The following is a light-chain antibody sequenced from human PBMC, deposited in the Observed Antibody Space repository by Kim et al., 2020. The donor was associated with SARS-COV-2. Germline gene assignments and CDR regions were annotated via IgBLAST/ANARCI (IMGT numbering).Light chain of an antibody. Sequence: SYELTQRPSVSVSPGQTASITCSGDKLGDKYACWYQQKPGQSPVLVIYQDSKRPSGIPERFSGSNSGNTATLTISGTQAMDEADYYCQAWDSRVFGGGTKVTVL. CDR1: KLGDKY. CDR3: QAWDSRV. V-gene: IGLV3-1*01. J-gene: IGLJ2*01. CDR2: QDS.